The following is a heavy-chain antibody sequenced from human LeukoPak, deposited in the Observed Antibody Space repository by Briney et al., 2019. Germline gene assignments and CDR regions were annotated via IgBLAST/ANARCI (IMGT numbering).Heavy chain of an antibody. CDR1: GYTFTGHY. J-gene: IGHJ3*02. CDR3: ATEYWAVGDVAHDI. V-gene: IGHV1-2*02. Sequence: ASVKVSCKASGYTFTGHYVHWVRQAPAQGLEWMGWIDPTRGDTKFAEKFQDRFTMTGDTSTNTAYMELTSLTSDDTAVYHCATEYWAVGDVAHDIWGQGTTVIVSS. D-gene: IGHD6-19*01. CDR2: IDPTRGDT.